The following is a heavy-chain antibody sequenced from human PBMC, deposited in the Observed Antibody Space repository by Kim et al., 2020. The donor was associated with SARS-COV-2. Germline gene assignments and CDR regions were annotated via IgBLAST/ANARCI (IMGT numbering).Heavy chain of an antibody. V-gene: IGHV5-10-1*01. CDR2: IDPSDSYT. CDR1: GYSFTSYW. J-gene: IGHJ6*02. D-gene: IGHD6-13*01. Sequence: GESLKISCKGSGYSFTSYWISWVRQMPGKGLEWMGRIDPSDSYTNYSPSFQGHVTISADKSIRTAYLQWSSLKASDTAMYYCARSGYSSSFWYYGMDVWGQGTTVTVSS. CDR3: ARSGYSSSFWYYGMDV.